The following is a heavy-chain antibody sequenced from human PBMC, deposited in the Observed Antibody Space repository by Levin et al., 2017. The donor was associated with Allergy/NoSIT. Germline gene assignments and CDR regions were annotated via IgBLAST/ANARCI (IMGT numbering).Heavy chain of an antibody. V-gene: IGHV3-74*01. Sequence: AGESLKISCAASGFSFSSYWMHWVRQAPGKGLVWVSRINSDGSSTNYADSVKGRLTISRDNAKSTLYLQMNSLGAEATAVYYCARGYFDFSAYTLYWGQGPLGTVSS. D-gene: IGHD3-22*01. J-gene: IGHJ4*02. CDR3: ARGYFDFSAYTLY. CDR2: INSDGSST. CDR1: GFSFSSYW.